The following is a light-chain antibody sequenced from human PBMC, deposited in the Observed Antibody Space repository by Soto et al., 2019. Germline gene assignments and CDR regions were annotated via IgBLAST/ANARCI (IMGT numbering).Light chain of an antibody. CDR2: DAS. CDR1: QDISNF. J-gene: IGKJ3*01. V-gene: IGKV1-33*01. Sequence: DIQMTQSPSSLSASVGDRVTITCQASQDISNFLNWYQHNSGKSPKLLINDASNLETGVPSRFSESGSSTYLTLTINSRHPEDVATYNCQQYDRLPLSFGPGTKVELK. CDR3: QQYDRLPLS.